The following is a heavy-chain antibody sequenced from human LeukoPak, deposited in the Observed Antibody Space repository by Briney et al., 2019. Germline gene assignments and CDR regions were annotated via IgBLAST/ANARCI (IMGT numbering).Heavy chain of an antibody. D-gene: IGHD2-8*01. CDR2: INHSGST. J-gene: IGHJ2*01. CDR1: GGSFSGYY. CDR3: ARDTVYAPYWYFDL. V-gene: IGHV4-34*01. Sequence: ETLSLTCAVYGGSFSGYYWSWIRQPPGKGLEWIGEINHSGSTNYNPSLKSRVTISVDTSKNQFSLKLNSVTAADTAVYYCARDTVYAPYWYFDLWGRGTLVTVSS.